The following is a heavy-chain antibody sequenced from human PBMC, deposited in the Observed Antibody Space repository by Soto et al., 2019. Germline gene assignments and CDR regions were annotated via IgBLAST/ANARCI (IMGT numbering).Heavy chain of an antibody. V-gene: IGHV3-48*02. Sequence: PGGSLRLSCAASGFTFSSYSMNWVSQAPGKGLEWVSYISSSSSTIYYADSVKGRFTISRDNAKNSLYLQMNSLRDEDTAVYYCARVGFWSGYWALDYWGQGTLDTVSS. CDR2: ISSSSSTI. J-gene: IGHJ4*02. CDR1: GFTFSSYS. D-gene: IGHD3-3*01. CDR3: ARVGFWSGYWALDY.